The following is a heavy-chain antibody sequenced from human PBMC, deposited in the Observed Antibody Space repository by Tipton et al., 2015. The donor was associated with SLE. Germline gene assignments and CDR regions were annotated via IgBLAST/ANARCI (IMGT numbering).Heavy chain of an antibody. Sequence: TLSLTCAVYGGSFSGYYWSWIRQPPGKGLEWIGYIYYSGSTNYNPSLKSRVTISVDTSKNQFSLKLSSVTGADTAVYYCARQGAVAGFDYWGQGTLVTVSS. CDR2: IYYSGST. V-gene: IGHV4-59*08. D-gene: IGHD6-19*01. CDR3: ARQGAVAGFDY. J-gene: IGHJ4*02. CDR1: GGSFSGYY.